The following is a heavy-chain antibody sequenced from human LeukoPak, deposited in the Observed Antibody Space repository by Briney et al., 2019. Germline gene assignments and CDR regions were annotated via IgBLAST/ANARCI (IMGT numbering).Heavy chain of an antibody. V-gene: IGHV4-34*01. CDR3: ARDEWSGGYDSY. CDR1: GGSFSGYY. Sequence: SGTLSPTCAVYGGSFSGYYWSWIRQPPGKGLRWIGEINHSGSTNYNTSLKSGVSISVDTSKNQFSLKLISVTAADTAVYYCARDEWSGGYDSYWGQGTLVTVSS. CDR2: INHSGST. D-gene: IGHD3-22*01. J-gene: IGHJ4*02.